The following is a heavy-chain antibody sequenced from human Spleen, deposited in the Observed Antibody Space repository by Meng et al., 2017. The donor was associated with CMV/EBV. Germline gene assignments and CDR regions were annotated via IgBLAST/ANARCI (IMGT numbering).Heavy chain of an antibody. J-gene: IGHJ6*02. V-gene: IGHV3-20*04. CDR3: ANVDYHYYYAMDV. CDR1: GFTFDDYG. D-gene: IGHD5-12*01. Sequence: GESLKISCAASGFTFDDYGMSWVRQAPGKGLEWVSGINWNGGSTGYADSVKGRFTISRDNAKNSVYLQMSSLRVEDTAIYYCANVDYHYYYAMDVWGLGTTVTVSS. CDR2: INWNGGST.